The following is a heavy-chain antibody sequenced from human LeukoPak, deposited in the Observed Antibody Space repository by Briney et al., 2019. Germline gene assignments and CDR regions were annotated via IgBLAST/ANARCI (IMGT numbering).Heavy chain of an antibody. CDR1: GFTFSGCA. D-gene: IGHD3-22*01. CDR3: AKESVGYGSILGRGYYFDY. Sequence: GGSLRLSCAASGFTFSGCAVSWVRQAPGQGLEWVSGISGSGGRTYYADSVKGRFTISRDNSKNTLYLQMNSLRAEDTAIYYCAKESVGYGSILGRGYYFDYWGQGTLVTVSS. CDR2: ISGSGGRT. V-gene: IGHV3-23*01. J-gene: IGHJ4*02.